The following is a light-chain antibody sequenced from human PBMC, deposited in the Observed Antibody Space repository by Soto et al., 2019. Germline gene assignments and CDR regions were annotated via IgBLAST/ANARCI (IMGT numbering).Light chain of an antibody. CDR2: AAS. CDR1: QGISNW. J-gene: IGKJ4*02. CDR3: QQANSFKLT. Sequence: DIQMTQSPSSVSASVGDRVTITCRASQGISNWLAWYQQKPGKATKLLIYAASTLQSGVPSRFRGSGSGTEFTLTISSLQPEDFAPSFCQQANSFKLTFGGGTKVEIK. V-gene: IGKV1-12*01.